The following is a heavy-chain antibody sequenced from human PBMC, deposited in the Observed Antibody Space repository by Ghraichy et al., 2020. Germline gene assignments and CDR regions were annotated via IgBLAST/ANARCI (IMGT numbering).Heavy chain of an antibody. V-gene: IGHV3-30*01. CDR2: ISYDGSNK. CDR3: ARVVKYYYDSSGLIDY. J-gene: IGHJ4*02. D-gene: IGHD3-22*01. Sequence: GGSLRLSCAASGFTFSSYAMHWVRQAPGKGLEWVAVISYDGSNKYYADSVKGRFTISRDNSKNTLYLQMNSLRAEDTAVYYCARVVKYYYDSSGLIDYWGQGTLVTVSS. CDR1: GFTFSSYA.